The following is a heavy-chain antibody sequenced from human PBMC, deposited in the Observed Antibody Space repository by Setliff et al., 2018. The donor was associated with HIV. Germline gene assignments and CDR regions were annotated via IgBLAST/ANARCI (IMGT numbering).Heavy chain of an antibody. CDR3: ARNGGLGRYYYYYMDV. CDR1: GGSFSGYY. D-gene: IGHD2-15*01. J-gene: IGHJ6*03. CDR2: IHHSGST. Sequence: KASETLSLTCAVYGGSFSGYYWSWIRQPPGKGLEWIGEIHHSGSTNYNPSLKSRVTVSVDTSKNQFSLNLNSVTAADTAVYYCARNGGLGRYYYYYMDVWGKGTTVTVSS. V-gene: IGHV4-34*01.